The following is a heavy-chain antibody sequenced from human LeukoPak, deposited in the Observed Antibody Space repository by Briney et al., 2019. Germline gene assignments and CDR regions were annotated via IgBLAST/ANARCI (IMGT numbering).Heavy chain of an antibody. CDR3: ARGGRIVGARSFVDY. J-gene: IGHJ4*02. CDR1: GFTFSSYA. D-gene: IGHD1-26*01. Sequence: GSLRLSCAASGFTFSSYAMHWVRQAPGKGLEYVSAISSNGGSTYYANSVKGRFTISRDNSKNTLYLQMGSLRAEDMAVYYCARGGRIVGARSFVDYWGQGTLVTVSS. CDR2: ISSNGGST. V-gene: IGHV3-64*01.